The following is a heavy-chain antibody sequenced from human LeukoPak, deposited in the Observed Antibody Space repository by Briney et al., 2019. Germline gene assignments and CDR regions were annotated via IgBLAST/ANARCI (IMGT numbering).Heavy chain of an antibody. CDR3: AKDSDTHFDY. V-gene: IGHV3-30*18. D-gene: IGHD2-2*02. CDR2: ISYDGSNK. CDR1: GFTLSSYG. J-gene: IGHJ4*02. Sequence: PGGSLRLSCAASGFTLSSYGMHWVRQAPGKGLEWVAVISYDGSNKYYADSVKGRFTISRDNSKNTLYLQMNSLRAEDTAVYYCAKDSDTHFDYWGQGTLVTVSS.